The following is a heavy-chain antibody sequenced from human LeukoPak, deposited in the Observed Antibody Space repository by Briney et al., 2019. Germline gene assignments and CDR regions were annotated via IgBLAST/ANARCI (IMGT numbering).Heavy chain of an antibody. CDR3: ARMSSSSGYHYYFDY. CDR2: IFSNDEE. J-gene: IGHJ4*02. D-gene: IGHD3-22*01. V-gene: IGHV2-26*01. Sequence: GSGPVLVKPTETLTLTCTVSGFSLSNARMGVSWIRQPPGKALEWLAHIFSNDEESYSTSLKSRLTISKDTSKSQVVLTMTNMDPVDTATYYCARMSSSSGYHYYFDYWGQGTLVTVSS. CDR1: GFSLSNARMG.